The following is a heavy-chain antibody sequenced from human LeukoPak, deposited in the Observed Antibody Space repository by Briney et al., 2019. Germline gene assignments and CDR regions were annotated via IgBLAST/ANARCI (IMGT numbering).Heavy chain of an antibody. CDR2: IYYSGST. CDR1: GGSIGSSSYY. V-gene: IGHV4-39*01. J-gene: IGHJ4*02. Sequence: SETLSLTCTVSGGSIGSSSYYWGWIRQPPGKGLEWIGSIYYSGSTYYNPSLKSRVTISVDTSKNQFSLKLSTVTAADTAVYYCTAPYFDYWGQGTLVTVSS. CDR3: TAPYFDY.